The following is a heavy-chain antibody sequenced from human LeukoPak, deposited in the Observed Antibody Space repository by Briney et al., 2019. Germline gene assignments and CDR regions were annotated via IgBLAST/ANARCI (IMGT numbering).Heavy chain of an antibody. V-gene: IGHV1-69*06. CDR3: ARDSNIQLWPAFDY. Sequence: VASVKVSCKASGGTFSSYAISWVRQAPGQGLEWMGGIIPIFGTANYAQKFQGRVTITADKSTSTAYMELSSLRSEDTAVYYCARDSNIQLWPAFDYWGQGTLVTVSS. J-gene: IGHJ4*02. D-gene: IGHD5-18*01. CDR2: IIPIFGTA. CDR1: GGTFSSYA.